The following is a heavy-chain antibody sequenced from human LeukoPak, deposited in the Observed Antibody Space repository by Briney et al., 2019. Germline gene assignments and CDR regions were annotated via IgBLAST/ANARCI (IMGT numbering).Heavy chain of an antibody. V-gene: IGHV3-23*01. CDR2: ISGSGGST. J-gene: IGHJ4*02. CDR3: ARGPSGYHNT. D-gene: IGHD5-12*01. CDR1: GGSISSSN. Sequence: ETLSLTCAVSGGSISSSNWWSWVRQPPGKGLEWVSAISGSGGSTYYADSVKGRFTISRDNSKNTLYLQMNSLRAEDTAVYYCARGPSGYHNTGGQGTLVTVSS.